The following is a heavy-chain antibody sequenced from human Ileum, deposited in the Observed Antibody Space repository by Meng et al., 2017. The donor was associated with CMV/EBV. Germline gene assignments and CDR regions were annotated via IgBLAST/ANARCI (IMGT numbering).Heavy chain of an antibody. J-gene: IGHJ4*02. CDR1: GFAFSNYN. CDR3: ARGSEWVRGVTDF. CDR2: ITSNSNDI. V-gene: IGHV3-21*01. Sequence: EVQLVESGGGLVKPGGSLRLSCAASGFAFSNYNMNWVRQAPGKGLEWVSSITSNSNDIYYADSVKGRFTISRDNAKNSLYLQMNSLRAEDTAVYYCARGSEWVRGVTDFWAQGTLVTVSS. D-gene: IGHD3-10*01.